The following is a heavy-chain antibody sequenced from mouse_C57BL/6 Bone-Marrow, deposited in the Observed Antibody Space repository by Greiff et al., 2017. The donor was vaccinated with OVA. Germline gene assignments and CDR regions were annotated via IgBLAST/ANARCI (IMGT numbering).Heavy chain of an antibody. Sequence: VQLQQPGAELVKPGASVKVSCKASGYTFTNYWMHWVKQRPGQGLEWIGRIHPSDSDTNYNQKFKGKATLTVDKSSSTAYMRLSSLTSEDSAVYYCAIGGSSSFYYAMDYWGQGTSVTVSS. J-gene: IGHJ4*01. CDR2: IHPSDSDT. D-gene: IGHD1-1*01. CDR1: GYTFTNYW. CDR3: AIGGSSSFYYAMDY. V-gene: IGHV1-74*01.